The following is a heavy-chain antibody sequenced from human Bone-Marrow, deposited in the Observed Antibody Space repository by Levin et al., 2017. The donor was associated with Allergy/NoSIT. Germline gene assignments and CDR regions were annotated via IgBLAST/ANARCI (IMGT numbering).Heavy chain of an antibody. J-gene: IGHJ5*01. Sequence: GGSLRLSCAASGFTFSNYAMHWVRQAPGRGLEWVAVISFDGSNQYYEESVEGRFTISRDNSKNTLYLQMKSLRAEDTAVYFCARDPIQHCSSFNCYNTWFDSWGLGTLVTVSS. CDR1: GFTFSNYA. CDR3: ARDPIQHCSSFNCYNTWFDS. V-gene: IGHV3-30*04. D-gene: IGHD2-2*02. CDR2: ISFDGSNQ.